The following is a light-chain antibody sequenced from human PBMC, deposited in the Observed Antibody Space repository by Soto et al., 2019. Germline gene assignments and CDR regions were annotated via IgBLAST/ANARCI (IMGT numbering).Light chain of an antibody. V-gene: IGLV1-44*01. J-gene: IGLJ3*02. CDR3: AAWDDSLNAWV. CDR2: SNN. CDR1: TSNFGGNT. Sequence: QSVLTQPPSASGTPGQRVIISCSGGTSNFGGNTANWYQQFPGTAPKVLIYSNNQRPSGVPDRFSGSKSGTSASLAISGLQSEDEADYYCAAWDDSLNAWVFGGGTQLTVL.